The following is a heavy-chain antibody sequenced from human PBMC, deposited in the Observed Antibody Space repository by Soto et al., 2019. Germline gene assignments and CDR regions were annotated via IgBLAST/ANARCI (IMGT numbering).Heavy chain of an antibody. CDR2: ISPRSGSA. CDR3: AIGPDYGPAYGMDV. V-gene: IGHV1-2*02. D-gene: IGHD3-10*01. Sequence: ASVKVSCKASGYTFSDYAIHWVRQAPGQGLEWMGGISPRSGSANFAQKFQGRVSMTRDTSTTTAYMELRSLRSDDTAVYYCAIGPDYGPAYGMDVWGQGTMVTVSS. J-gene: IGHJ6*02. CDR1: GYTFSDYA.